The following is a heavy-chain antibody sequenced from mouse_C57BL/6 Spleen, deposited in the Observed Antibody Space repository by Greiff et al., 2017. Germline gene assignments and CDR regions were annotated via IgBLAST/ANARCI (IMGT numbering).Heavy chain of an antibody. J-gene: IGHJ2*01. V-gene: IGHV1-61*01. D-gene: IGHD2-3*01. Sequence: QVQLQQPGAELVRPGSSVKLSCKASGYTFTSYWMDWVKQRPGQGLEWIGNIYPSDSETHYNQKFKDKATLTVDKSSSTAYMQLSSLASEDSAVYYCERGWLLDYWGQGTTLTVSA. CDR3: ERGWLLDY. CDR1: GYTFTSYW. CDR2: IYPSDSET.